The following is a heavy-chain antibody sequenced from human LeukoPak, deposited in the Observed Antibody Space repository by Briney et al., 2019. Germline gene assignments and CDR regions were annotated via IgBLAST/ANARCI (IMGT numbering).Heavy chain of an antibody. Sequence: SETLSLTCTVSGGSISSYYWSWIRQPPGKGLEWIGYIYYSGSTNYNPSLKSRITISVDTSKNQFSLKLSSVTAADTAVYYCARDRRVEMATMGWCDAFDIWGQGTMVTVFS. CDR3: ARDRRVEMATMGWCDAFDI. V-gene: IGHV4-59*01. CDR1: GGSISSYY. CDR2: IYYSGST. J-gene: IGHJ3*02. D-gene: IGHD5-24*01.